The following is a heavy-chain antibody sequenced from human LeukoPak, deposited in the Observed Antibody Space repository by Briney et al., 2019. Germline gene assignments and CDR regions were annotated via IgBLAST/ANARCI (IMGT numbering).Heavy chain of an antibody. CDR1: GGSISSSSYY. CDR2: IYYSGST. CDR3: ARRPTTVTTENWFDP. J-gene: IGHJ5*02. V-gene: IGHV4-39*01. Sequence: SETLSLTCTVSGGSISSSSYYWGWLRQPPGKGLEWIGSIYYSGSTYYNPSLKSRVTISVDTSKNQFSLKLSSVTAADTAVYYCARRPTTVTTENWFDPWGQGTLVTVSS. D-gene: IGHD4-17*01.